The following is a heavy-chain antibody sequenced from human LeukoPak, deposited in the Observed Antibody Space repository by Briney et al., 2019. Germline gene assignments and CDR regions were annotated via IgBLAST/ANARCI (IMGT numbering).Heavy chain of an antibody. Sequence: ASVKVSCKSSGYTFTGYYMRWVRQAPGQGLEWMGLINPNSGGTNYAQKFQGRVTMTRDTSISTAYMELSSLRSDDTAVYYCARDPFGDDHDFDHWGRGTLLTVSS. D-gene: IGHD3-10*01. J-gene: IGHJ4*02. CDR2: INPNSGGT. CDR1: GYTFTGYY. V-gene: IGHV1-2*02. CDR3: ARDPFGDDHDFDH.